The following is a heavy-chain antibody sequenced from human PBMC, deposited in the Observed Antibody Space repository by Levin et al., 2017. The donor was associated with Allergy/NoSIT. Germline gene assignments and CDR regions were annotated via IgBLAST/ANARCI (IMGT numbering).Heavy chain of an antibody. D-gene: IGHD3-10*01. Sequence: SETLSLTCTVCGGSISSSRFYWGWIRQPPGKGLEWIGSIYYSGSTYYNPSLKIRVTISVDTSKNQFSLKLSSVTAADTAVYYCARSPLYYFGSGFDPWGQGTLVTVSS. V-gene: IGHV4-39*01. CDR3: ARSPLYYFGSGFDP. CDR1: GGSISSSRFY. CDR2: IYYSGST. J-gene: IGHJ5*02.